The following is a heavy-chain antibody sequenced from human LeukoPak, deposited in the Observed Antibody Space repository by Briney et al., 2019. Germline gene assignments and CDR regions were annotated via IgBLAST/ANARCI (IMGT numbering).Heavy chain of an antibody. CDR1: GGTFSSYA. D-gene: IGHD3-3*01. CDR3: ARDLGLRFLEWSEYNWFDP. CDR2: ITPIFGTA. J-gene: IGHJ5*02. Sequence: SVKVSCKASGGTFSSYAISWVRQAPGQGLEWMGGITPIFGTANYTQKFQGRVTITADESTSTAYMELSSLRSEDTAVYYCARDLGLRFLEWSEYNWFDPWGQGTLVTVSS. V-gene: IGHV1-69*01.